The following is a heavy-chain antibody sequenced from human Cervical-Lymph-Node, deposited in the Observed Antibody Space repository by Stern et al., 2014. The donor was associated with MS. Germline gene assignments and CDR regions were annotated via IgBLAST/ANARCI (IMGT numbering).Heavy chain of an antibody. D-gene: IGHD4-11*01. V-gene: IGHV3-30*18. Sequence: VQLEESGGGVVQPGMSLKLSCAGSGFTFTNFAMHWVRQAPGQGLEWVAVMSYDGCEKYYADSVACRFTISRDISKNTVYLQMNSLTTEDTAVYFCAKLRLPPGDSSNYDYWGQGTLVTVSS. CDR3: AKLRLPPGDSSNYDY. CDR1: GFTFTNFA. J-gene: IGHJ4*02. CDR2: MSYDGCEK.